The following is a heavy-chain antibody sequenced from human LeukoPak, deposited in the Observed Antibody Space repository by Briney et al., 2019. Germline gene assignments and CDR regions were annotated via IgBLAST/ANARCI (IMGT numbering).Heavy chain of an antibody. CDR1: GFIFSDYE. J-gene: IGHJ4*02. V-gene: IGHV3-23*01. Sequence: GGSLRLSCAASGFIFSDYEMNWVRQAPGKGLEWVSAISGSGGSTYYADSVKGRFTISRDNSKNTLYLQMNSLRAEDTAVYYCAKDHIVVVTAIPNFDYWGQGTLVTVSS. CDR2: ISGSGGST. CDR3: AKDHIVVVTAIPNFDY. D-gene: IGHD2-21*02.